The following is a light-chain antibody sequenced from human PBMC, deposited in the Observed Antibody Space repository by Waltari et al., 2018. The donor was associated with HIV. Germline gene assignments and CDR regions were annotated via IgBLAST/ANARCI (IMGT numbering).Light chain of an antibody. J-gene: IGLJ3*02. Sequence: QSVLTPPPSVSGAPGQTVTISCTGSSSHLGAGFHVHWYQQLPRSGPKLLIYTDNNRPSGVPDRFSGSRSGTSASLAISGLQAGDEADYYCQSYDSSLSGAVFGGGTKLTVL. CDR3: QSYDSSLSGAV. V-gene: IGLV1-40*01. CDR1: SSHLGAGFH. CDR2: TDN.